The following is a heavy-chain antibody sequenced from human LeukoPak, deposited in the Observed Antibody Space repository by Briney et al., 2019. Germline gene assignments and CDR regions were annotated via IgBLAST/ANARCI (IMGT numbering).Heavy chain of an antibody. CDR3: ARVANYYGSGSYYNPPYYYYYGMDV. CDR1: GGSFSGYY. V-gene: IGHV4-34*01. D-gene: IGHD3-10*01. CDR2: INHSGST. Sequence: SETLSLTCAVYGGSFSGYYWSWIRQPPGKGLEWIGEINHSGSTNYNPSLKSRVTISVDTSKNQFSLKLSSVTAADTAVYYCARVANYYGSGSYYNPPYYYYYGMDVWGKGTTVTVSS. J-gene: IGHJ6*04.